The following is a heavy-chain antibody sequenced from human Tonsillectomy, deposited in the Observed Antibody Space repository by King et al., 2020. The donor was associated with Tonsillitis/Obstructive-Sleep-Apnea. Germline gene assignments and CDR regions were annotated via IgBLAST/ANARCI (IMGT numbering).Heavy chain of an antibody. CDR2: IYYSGST. Sequence: VQLQESGPGLVKPSETLSLTCTVSGGSISSYYWSWIRQPPGKGLEWIGYIYYSGSTNYNHSLKSRVTISVDTSKNQFSLKLSSVTAADTAVYYCAREVNYYDRSGYYLAAFDIWGQGTMVTVSS. J-gene: IGHJ3*02. CDR3: AREVNYYDRSGYYLAAFDI. V-gene: IGHV4-59*01. D-gene: IGHD3-22*01. CDR1: GGSISSYY.